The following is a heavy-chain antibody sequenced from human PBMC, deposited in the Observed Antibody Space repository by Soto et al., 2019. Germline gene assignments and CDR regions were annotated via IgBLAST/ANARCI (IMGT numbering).Heavy chain of an antibody. CDR1: GYSFTSYW. V-gene: IGHV5-51*01. J-gene: IGHJ5*02. CDR2: IYPGDSDT. D-gene: IGHD6-13*01. Sequence: GESLKISCKGSGYSFTSYWIGWVRQMPGKGLEWMGIIYPGDSDTRYSPSFQGQVTISADKSISTAYLQWSSLKASDTAMYYCARLRARPYSSPSRFDPWGQGTLVTVSS. CDR3: ARLRARPYSSPSRFDP.